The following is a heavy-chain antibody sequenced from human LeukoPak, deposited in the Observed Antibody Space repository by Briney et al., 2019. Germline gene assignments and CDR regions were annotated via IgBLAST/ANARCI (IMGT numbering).Heavy chain of an antibody. CDR3: ARDSYSSGVFDY. CDR1: GFTFSSYE. D-gene: IGHD6-19*01. CDR2: ISSSGSTI. J-gene: IGHJ4*02. Sequence: QPGGSLRLSCAASGFTFSSYEMNWVRQAPGKGLEWVSYISSSGSTIYYADSVKGRFTISRDNAKNSLSLQMNSLRAEGTAVYYCARDSYSSGVFDYWGQGTLVTVSS. V-gene: IGHV3-48*03.